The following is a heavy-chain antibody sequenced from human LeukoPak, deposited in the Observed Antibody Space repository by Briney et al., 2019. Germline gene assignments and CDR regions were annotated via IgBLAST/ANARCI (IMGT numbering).Heavy chain of an antibody. V-gene: IGHV3-9*03. Sequence: GGSLRLSCEASGFTFISYWMSWVRQAPGKGLEWVSGISWNSGSIGYADSVKGRFTISRDNAKNSLYLQMNSLRAEDMALYYCAKGGGGTNYYYMDVWGKGTTVTVSS. CDR3: AKGGGGTNYYYMDV. CDR1: GFTFISYW. J-gene: IGHJ6*03. D-gene: IGHD1-1*01. CDR2: ISWNSGSI.